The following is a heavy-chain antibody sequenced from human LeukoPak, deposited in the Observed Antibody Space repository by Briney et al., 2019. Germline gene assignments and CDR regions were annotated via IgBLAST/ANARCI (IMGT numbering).Heavy chain of an antibody. V-gene: IGHV3-20*01. CDR3: ARRDYGDSRGAFDI. CDR1: GFTFDDYG. Sequence: GGSLRLSCAASGFTFDDYGMSWVRQAPGKGLEWVSGINWNGGSTGYADSVKGRFTISRDNAKNSLYLQMNSLRAEDTALYHCARRDYGDSRGAFDIWGQGTMVTVSS. J-gene: IGHJ3*02. CDR2: INWNGGST. D-gene: IGHD4-17*01.